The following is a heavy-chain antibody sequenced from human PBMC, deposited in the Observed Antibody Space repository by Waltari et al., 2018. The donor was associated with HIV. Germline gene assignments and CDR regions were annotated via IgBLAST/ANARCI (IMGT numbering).Heavy chain of an antibody. CDR3: ARNDVILYDSSGYYYEGWFDP. CDR1: GYTFTSYG. D-gene: IGHD3-22*01. CDR2: ISAYNGNT. V-gene: IGHV1-18*01. Sequence: QVQLVQSGAEVKKPGASVKVSCKASGYTFTSYGISGVRQAPGQGLEWMGWISAYNGNTNYAQKLQGRVTMTTDTSTSTAYMELRSLRSDDTAVYYCARNDVILYDSSGYYYEGWFDPWGQGTLVTVSS. J-gene: IGHJ5*02.